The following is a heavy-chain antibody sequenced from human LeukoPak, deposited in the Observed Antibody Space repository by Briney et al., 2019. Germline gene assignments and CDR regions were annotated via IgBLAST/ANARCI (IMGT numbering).Heavy chain of an antibody. CDR1: GGSISSYY. J-gene: IGHJ4*02. Sequence: SSETLSLTCTVSGGSISSYYWSWIRQPAGKGLEWIGRIYTSGSTNYNPSLKSRVTMSVDTSKNQFSLKLSSVTAADTAVYYCARGGEYYDSSGYYNYWGQGTLVTVSS. V-gene: IGHV4-4*07. D-gene: IGHD3-22*01. CDR2: IYTSGST. CDR3: ARGGEYYDSSGYYNY.